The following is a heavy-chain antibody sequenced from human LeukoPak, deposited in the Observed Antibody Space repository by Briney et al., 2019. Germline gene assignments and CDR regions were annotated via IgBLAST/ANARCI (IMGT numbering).Heavy chain of an antibody. D-gene: IGHD3-10*01. V-gene: IGHV3-30*18. CDR2: ISYDGSNK. Sequence: GRSLRLSCAASGFTFSSYGTHWVRQAPGKGLEWVAVISYDGSNKYYADSVKGRFTISRDNSKNTLYLQMNSLRAEDTAVYYCAKGGSGSYHLDYWGQGTLVTVSS. J-gene: IGHJ4*02. CDR3: AKGGSGSYHLDY. CDR1: GFTFSSYG.